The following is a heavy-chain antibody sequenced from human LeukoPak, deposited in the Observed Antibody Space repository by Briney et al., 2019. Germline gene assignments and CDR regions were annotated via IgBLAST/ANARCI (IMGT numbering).Heavy chain of an antibody. Sequence: AGVTVSRMPSGYTVASGGSGCVGGGRGQGLEWMGWISAYNGNTNYAQKLQGRVTMTTDTSTSTAYMELRSLRSDDTAVYYCARDTVATRGDYWGQGTLVTVSS. CDR3: ARDTVATRGDY. CDR2: ISAYNGNT. CDR1: GYTVASGG. J-gene: IGHJ4*02. V-gene: IGHV1-18*01. D-gene: IGHD5-12*01.